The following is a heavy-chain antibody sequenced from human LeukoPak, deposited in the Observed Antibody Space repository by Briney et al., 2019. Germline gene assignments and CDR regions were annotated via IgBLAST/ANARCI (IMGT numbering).Heavy chain of an antibody. Sequence: ASVKVSCKVSGYTLTELSMHWVRQAPGQGLEWMGWISAYNGNKNYAQKLQGRVTMTTDTSTSTAYMELRSLRSDDTAVYYCARVIGLLQEYFQHWGQGTLVTVSS. V-gene: IGHV1-18*01. J-gene: IGHJ1*01. CDR1: GYTLTELS. CDR2: ISAYNGNK. CDR3: ARVIGLLQEYFQH. D-gene: IGHD3-22*01.